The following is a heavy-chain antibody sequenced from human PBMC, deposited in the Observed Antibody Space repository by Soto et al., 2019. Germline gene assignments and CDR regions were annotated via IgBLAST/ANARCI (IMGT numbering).Heavy chain of an antibody. CDR1: GFSFSSYS. CDR3: ARGYTGYCSGGTCYWFDP. CDR2: ISSSASHI. Sequence: EVQLVESGGGLVKPGGSLRLSCAASGFSFSSYSMNWVRQAPGKGLVWVSSISSSASHINYADSVKGRFTISRDNAKKSLYLQMNSLRAEDTAVYYCARGYTGYCSGGTCYWFDPWGQGTLVTVSS. D-gene: IGHD2-15*01. J-gene: IGHJ5*02. V-gene: IGHV3-21*01.